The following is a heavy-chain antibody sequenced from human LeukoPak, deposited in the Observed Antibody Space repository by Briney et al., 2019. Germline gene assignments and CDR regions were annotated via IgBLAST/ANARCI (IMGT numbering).Heavy chain of an antibody. CDR2: ISAYNGNT. V-gene: IGHV1-18*01. J-gene: IGHJ5*02. CDR1: GYTFTGYG. D-gene: IGHD3-10*01. CDR3: AIITMVRGVIPNWFDP. Sequence: ASVKVSCKASGYTFTGYGISWVRQAPGQGLEWMGWISAYNGNTNYAQKLQGRVTMTTDTSTSTAYMELRSLRSDDTAVYYCAIITMVRGVIPNWFDPWGQGTLVTVSS.